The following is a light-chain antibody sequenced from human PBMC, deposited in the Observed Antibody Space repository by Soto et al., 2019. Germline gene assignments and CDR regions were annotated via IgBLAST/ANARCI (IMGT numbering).Light chain of an antibody. V-gene: IGKV3-15*01. CDR2: DTS. CDR1: QGIGDT. Sequence: EIVMTQSPAPLSASPGDRATLSCRASQGIGDTLAWYQQKPGQAPRLLIYDTSIRATGVPARFSGSRSGAEFTLTISRLQSEDFAAYYCQHYGTWPLTFGGGTKVEMK. J-gene: IGKJ4*01. CDR3: QHYGTWPLT.